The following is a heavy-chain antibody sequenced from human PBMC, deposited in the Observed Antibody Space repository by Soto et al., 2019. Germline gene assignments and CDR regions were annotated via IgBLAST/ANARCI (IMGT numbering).Heavy chain of an antibody. CDR2: IYWDDDK. J-gene: IGHJ4*02. V-gene: IGHV2-5*02. D-gene: IGHD6-19*01. CDR3: AHRGVFIAVAEWGYSFDF. CDR1: GFSLSTSGVG. Sequence: QITLKESGPTLVKPTQTLTLTCTFSGFSLSTSGVGVGWIRQPPGKALEGLALIYWDDDKRYSPSLKSRLTITKDTSKNQVVLTMTNMDPVDTATYYCAHRGVFIAVAEWGYSFDFWGQGTLVTVSS.